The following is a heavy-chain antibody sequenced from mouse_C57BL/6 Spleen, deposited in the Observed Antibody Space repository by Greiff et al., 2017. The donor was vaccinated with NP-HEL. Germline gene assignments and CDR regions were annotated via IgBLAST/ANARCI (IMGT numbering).Heavy chain of an antibody. CDR3: ARREGYYGSSSGYFDV. V-gene: IGHV14-2*01. CDR1: GFNIKDYY. Sequence: EVKLMESGAELVKPGASVKLSCTASGFNIKDYYMHWVKQRTEQGLEWIGRIDPEDGETKYAPKFQGKATITADTSSNTAYLQLSSLTSEDTAVYYCARREGYYGSSSGYFDVWGTGTTVTVSS. J-gene: IGHJ1*03. CDR2: IDPEDGET. D-gene: IGHD1-1*01.